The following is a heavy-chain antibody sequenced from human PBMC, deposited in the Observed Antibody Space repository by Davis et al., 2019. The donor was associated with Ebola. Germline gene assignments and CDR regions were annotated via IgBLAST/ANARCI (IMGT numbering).Heavy chain of an antibody. V-gene: IGHV4-30-2*01. CDR2: IYHSGST. D-gene: IGHD3-22*01. J-gene: IGHJ5*02. Sequence: MPSETLSLTCAVSGGSISSGGYSWSWIRQPPGKGLEWIGYIYHSGSTYYNPSLKSRVTISVDRSKNQFSLKLSSVTAADTAVYYCAREQTEYYYDSSGYYSQNWFDPWGQGTLVTVSS. CDR1: GGSISSGGYS. CDR3: AREQTEYYYDSSGYYSQNWFDP.